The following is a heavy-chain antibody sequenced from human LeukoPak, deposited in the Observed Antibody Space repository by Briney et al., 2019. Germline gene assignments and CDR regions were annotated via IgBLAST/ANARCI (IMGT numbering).Heavy chain of an antibody. V-gene: IGHV3-23*01. J-gene: IGHJ4*02. CDR1: GFTFSSYA. CDR2: IGASGGST. CDR3: AKALLYGDGGQWYIDH. D-gene: IGHD4-17*01. Sequence: GGSLRLSCATSGFTFSSYAMSWVRQAPGKGLEWVSGIGASGGSTYYADSVKGRFTISRDNSKNTLYLQMNSLRVDDTAVYYCAKALLYGDGGQWYIDHWGQGTLVTVSS.